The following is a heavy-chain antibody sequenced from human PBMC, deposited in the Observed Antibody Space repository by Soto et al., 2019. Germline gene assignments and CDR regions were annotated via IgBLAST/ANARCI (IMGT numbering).Heavy chain of an antibody. CDR2: IYYSGST. J-gene: IGHJ3*02. Sequence: QEQLQESGPGLVKPSETLSLTCTVSGGSISSYYWSWIRQPPGKGLEWIGYIYYSGSTNYNPSLKSRVTISVDTSKNQFSLKLSSVTAADTAVYYCARAGADDAFDIWGQGTMVTVSS. CDR1: GGSISSYY. CDR3: ARAGADDAFDI. V-gene: IGHV4-59*01. D-gene: IGHD3-10*01.